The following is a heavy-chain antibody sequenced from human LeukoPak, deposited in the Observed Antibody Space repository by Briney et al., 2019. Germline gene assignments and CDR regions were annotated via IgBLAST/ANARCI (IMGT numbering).Heavy chain of an antibody. V-gene: IGHV1-8*01. CDR1: GYTFTSYD. J-gene: IGHJ4*02. CDR2: MNPNSGNT. CDR3: ARGGDHYDSSGYGGYFDY. D-gene: IGHD3-22*01. Sequence: ASVTVSCKASGYTFTSYDINWVRQATGQGLEWMGWMNPNSGNTGYAQKFQGRVTMTRNTSISTAYMELSSLRSEDTAVHYCARGGDHYDSSGYGGYFDYWGQGTLVTVSS.